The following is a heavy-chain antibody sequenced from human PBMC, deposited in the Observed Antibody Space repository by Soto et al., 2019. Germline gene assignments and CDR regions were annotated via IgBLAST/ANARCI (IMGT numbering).Heavy chain of an antibody. J-gene: IGHJ3*02. CDR1: GGSISSYY. CDR2: IYYSGST. D-gene: IGHD3-10*01. V-gene: IGHV4-59*08. CDR3: ARHLAPRHGSGSYGSDAFDI. Sequence: SETLSLTCTVSGGSISSYYWSWIRQPPGKGLEWIGYIYYSGSTNYNPSLKSRVTISVDTSKNQFSLKLSSVTAADTAVYYCARHLAPRHGSGSYGSDAFDIWGQGTMVTVSS.